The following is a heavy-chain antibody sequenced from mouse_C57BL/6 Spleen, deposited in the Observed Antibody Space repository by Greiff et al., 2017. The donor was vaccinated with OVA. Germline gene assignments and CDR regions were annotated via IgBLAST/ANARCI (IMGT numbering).Heavy chain of an antibody. Sequence: QVQLQQPGAELVKLGASVKMSCKASGYTFTSYWITWVKQRPGQGLEWIGDIYPGSGSTNYNEKFKSKATLTVDTSSSTAYMQLSSLTSEDSAVYYCARSPYYYGSRDYWGQGTTLTVSS. V-gene: IGHV1-55*01. D-gene: IGHD1-1*01. CDR1: GYTFTSYW. CDR3: ARSPYYYGSRDY. J-gene: IGHJ2*01. CDR2: IYPGSGST.